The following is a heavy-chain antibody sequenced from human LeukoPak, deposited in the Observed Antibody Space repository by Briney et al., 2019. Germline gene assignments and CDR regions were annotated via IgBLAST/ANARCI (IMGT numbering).Heavy chain of an antibody. CDR3: ARVVYYDSSGYFHNWFDP. CDR1: GASISSHY. V-gene: IGHV4-59*11. Sequence: SETLSLTCTVSGASISSHYWTWIRQPPGKGLGWIGYIYYSGSTNYNPSLKSRVTISVDTSKNQFSLKLSSVTAADTAVYYCARVVYYDSSGYFHNWFDPWGQGTLVTVSS. CDR2: IYYSGST. D-gene: IGHD3-22*01. J-gene: IGHJ5*02.